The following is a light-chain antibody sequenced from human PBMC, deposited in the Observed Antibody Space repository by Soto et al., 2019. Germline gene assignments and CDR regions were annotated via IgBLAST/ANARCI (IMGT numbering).Light chain of an antibody. CDR3: QQYNSHLT. J-gene: IGKJ1*01. CDR1: QSVSSY. CDR2: DAS. Sequence: EIVLTQSPGTLSLSPGERATLSFRASQSVSSYLAWYQQKPGQAPRLLIYDASNRATGIPARFSGSASGTEFTLTISSLQPDDFATYYCQQYNSHLTFGQGTKVDIK. V-gene: IGKV3-11*01.